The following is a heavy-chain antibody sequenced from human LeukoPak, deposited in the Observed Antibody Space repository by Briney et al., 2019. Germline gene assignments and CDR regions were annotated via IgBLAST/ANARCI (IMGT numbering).Heavy chain of an antibody. CDR1: GGTFSSYA. V-gene: IGHV1-69*05. Sequence: PMASVKVSCKASGGTFSSYAISWVRQAPGQGLEWMGGIIPIFGTANYAQKFQGRVTITTDESTSTAYMELSSLRSEDTAVYYCARAIAAAGTLLSYYFDHWGQGTLVTVSS. D-gene: IGHD6-13*01. J-gene: IGHJ4*02. CDR3: ARAIAAAGTLLSYYFDH. CDR2: IIPIFGTA.